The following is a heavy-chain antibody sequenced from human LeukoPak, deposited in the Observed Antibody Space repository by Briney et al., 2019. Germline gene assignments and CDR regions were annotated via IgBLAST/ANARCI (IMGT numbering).Heavy chain of an antibody. Sequence: SQTLSLTCSVSGDSISSRTYYWTWIRQHPEKGLEWIGYIWNSGSTNYNPALKSRVTISVDTSSNQFSLILTSVTAADTAVYYCARGTKTGYTGYDWNYWGQGSLVAVSS. D-gene: IGHD5-12*01. CDR2: IWNSGST. J-gene: IGHJ4*02. V-gene: IGHV4-31*03. CDR3: ARGTKTGYTGYDWNY. CDR1: GDSISSRTYY.